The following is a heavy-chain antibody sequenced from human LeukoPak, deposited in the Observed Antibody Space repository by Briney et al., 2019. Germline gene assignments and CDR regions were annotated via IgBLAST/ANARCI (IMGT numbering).Heavy chain of an antibody. D-gene: IGHD5-24*01. CDR1: GYTFTSYD. CDR3: ARDLDVEMATGLGAYDAFDI. J-gene: IGHJ3*02. Sequence: GASVKVSCKASGYTFTSYDINWVRQATGQGLEWMGRINPNSGGTNYAQKFQGRVTMTRDTSISTAYMELSRLRSDDTAVYYCARDLDVEMATGLGAYDAFDIWGQGTMVTVSS. CDR2: INPNSGGT. V-gene: IGHV1-2*06.